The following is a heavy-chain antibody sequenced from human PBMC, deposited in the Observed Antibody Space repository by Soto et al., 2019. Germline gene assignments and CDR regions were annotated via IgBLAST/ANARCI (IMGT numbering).Heavy chain of an antibody. CDR2: ISAYNGKT. V-gene: IGHV1-18*01. J-gene: IGHJ6*04. CDR1: GYTFTSYG. CDR3: ARDGRPYYYGMDV. Sequence: ASVKVSCKASGYTFTSYGIIWGRQAPGQGLEWLGWISAYNGKTNYAQKLQGRVTMTTDTSTSTAYMELRRLRSDDTAVYYCARDGRPYYYGMDVWGKGTTVAVS.